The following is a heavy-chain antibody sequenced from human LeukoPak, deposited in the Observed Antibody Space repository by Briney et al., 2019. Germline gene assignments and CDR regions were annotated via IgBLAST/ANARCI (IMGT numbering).Heavy chain of an antibody. CDR2: IYSGGST. J-gene: IGHJ4*02. D-gene: IGHD6-6*01. CDR1: GFTVSSNY. V-gene: IGHV3-53*01. CDR3: ARDRMWYSSSSGIDY. Sequence: GGSLRLSCAASGFTVSSNYMSWVRQAPGKGLEWVSVIYSGGSTYYADSVKGRFTVSRDNSKNTLYLQMNSLRAEDTAVYYCARDRMWYSSSSGIDYWGQGTLVTVSS.